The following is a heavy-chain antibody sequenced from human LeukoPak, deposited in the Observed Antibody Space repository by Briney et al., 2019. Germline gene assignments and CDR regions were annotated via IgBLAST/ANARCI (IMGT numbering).Heavy chain of an antibody. J-gene: IGHJ4*02. CDR2: ISGSGGST. Sequence: GGSLRLSCAASGFTFSSYGMSWVRQAPGKGLEWVSAISGSGGSTGYADSVKGRFTISRDNAKNSLYLQMNSLRAEDTALYYCATDLRSPFDYWGQGTLVTVSS. CDR1: GFTFSSYG. V-gene: IGHV3-20*04. CDR3: ATDLRSPFDY. D-gene: IGHD3-10*01.